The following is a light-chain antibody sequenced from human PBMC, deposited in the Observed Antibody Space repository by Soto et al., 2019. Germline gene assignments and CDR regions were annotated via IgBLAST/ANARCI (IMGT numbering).Light chain of an antibody. CDR3: QQYCCSLLS. Sequence: EIVLTQSPGNLSLSPGEGATLSCRASQSVSNNFVAWYQQRPGKAPRLLIYGSSSRASGIPDRFSGSGSGTDFTLTISRLEPEDFAVYYCQQYCCSLLSFGGGTKWIS. CDR2: GSS. CDR1: QSVSNNF. J-gene: IGKJ4*01. V-gene: IGKV3-20*01.